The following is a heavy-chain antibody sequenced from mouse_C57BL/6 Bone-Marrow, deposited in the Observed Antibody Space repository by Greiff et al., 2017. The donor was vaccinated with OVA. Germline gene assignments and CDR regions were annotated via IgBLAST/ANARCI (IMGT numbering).Heavy chain of an antibody. CDR3: ARGGITTVVGDY. CDR1: GYTFTNYW. D-gene: IGHD1-1*01. V-gene: IGHV1-63*01. Sequence: QVQLQQSGAELVRPGTSVKMSCKASGYTFTNYWIGWAKQRPGHGLEWIGDIYPGGGYTTYNEKFKGKATLTADKSSSTAYMQFSSLTSEDSAIYYCARGGITTVVGDYWGQGTTLTVSS. CDR2: IYPGGGYT. J-gene: IGHJ2*01.